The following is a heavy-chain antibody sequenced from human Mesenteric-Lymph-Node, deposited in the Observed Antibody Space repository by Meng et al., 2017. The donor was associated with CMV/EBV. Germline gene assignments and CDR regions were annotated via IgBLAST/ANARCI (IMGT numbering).Heavy chain of an antibody. CDR3: ARRNRDEYFFDY. D-gene: IGHD2/OR15-2a*01. J-gene: IGHJ4*02. CDR2: INPNGGAA. CDR1: GYSFTTHH. V-gene: IGHV1-46*01. Sequence: ASVKVSCKASGYSFTTHHMNWVRQAPGQGLEWMGMINPNGGAAGYAQKFQGRVTMTGDTSTNTVFLKVNSLTSENTAVYFCARRNRDEYFFDYWGQGTLVTVSS.